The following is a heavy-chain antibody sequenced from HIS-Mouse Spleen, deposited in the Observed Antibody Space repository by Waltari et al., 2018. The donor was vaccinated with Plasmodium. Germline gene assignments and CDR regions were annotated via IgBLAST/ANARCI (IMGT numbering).Heavy chain of an antibody. CDR1: GFTFSSYW. D-gene: IGHD6-13*01. CDR3: ASSWYWYFDL. CDR2: IKKDGSEK. V-gene: IGHV3-7*01. Sequence: EVQLVESGGGLVQPGGSLRLSCAASGFTFSSYWMRWVRQAPGEGREWVANIKKDGSEKYYVDSVKGRFTISRDNAKNSLYLQMNSLRAEDTAVYYCASSWYWYFDLWGRGTLVTVSS. J-gene: IGHJ2*01.